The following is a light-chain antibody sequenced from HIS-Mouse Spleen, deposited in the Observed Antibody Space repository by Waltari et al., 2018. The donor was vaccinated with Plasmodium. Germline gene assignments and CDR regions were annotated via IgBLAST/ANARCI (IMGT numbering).Light chain of an antibody. J-gene: IGKJ1*01. Sequence: DIQMTQSPSSLSASVGDRVTITCRASQSISSYLNWYQQKPGKAPTLLIYAASSLQSGVPSSFSGTGSGTDFTLPISSLQPEDFATYYCQQSYSTPRTFGQGTKVEIK. V-gene: IGKV1-39*01. CDR1: QSISSY. CDR3: QQSYSTPRT. CDR2: AAS.